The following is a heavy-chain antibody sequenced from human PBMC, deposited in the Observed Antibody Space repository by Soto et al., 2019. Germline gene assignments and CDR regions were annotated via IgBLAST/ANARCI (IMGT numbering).Heavy chain of an antibody. V-gene: IGHV3-23*01. CDR1: GFTFSSYA. J-gene: IGHJ4*02. Sequence: GRSLRLSCAASGFTFSSYAMTWVRQAPGKGLEWVSTVSGSGGTTYYADSVKGRFTISRDNSKNTLYLQMNSLRAEDTAVYYCARDRWYYFDYWGQGTLVTVSS. D-gene: IGHD6-13*01. CDR3: ARDRWYYFDY. CDR2: VSGSGGTT.